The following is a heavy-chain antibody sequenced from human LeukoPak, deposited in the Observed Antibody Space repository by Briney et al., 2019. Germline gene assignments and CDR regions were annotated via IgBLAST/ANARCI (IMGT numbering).Heavy chain of an antibody. CDR1: GDSISNNNW. V-gene: IGHV4-4*02. Sequence: PSGTLPLTCAVSGDSISNNNWWNWVRQPPGKGLEWIGEIYHSGSTNYNPSLKSRVTISVDTSKNQFSLSLSVVAAADTAVYYCAKLSSNWYFDSWGRGTLVTVSS. CDR3: AKLSSNWYFDS. CDR2: IYHSGST. D-gene: IGHD1-1*01. J-gene: IGHJ4*02.